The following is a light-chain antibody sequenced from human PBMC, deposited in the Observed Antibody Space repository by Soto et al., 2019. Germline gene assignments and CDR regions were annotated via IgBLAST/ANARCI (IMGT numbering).Light chain of an antibody. CDR3: QHYGSSPRT. V-gene: IGKV3-20*01. J-gene: IGKJ1*01. CDR1: QSVSSSY. Sequence: EIVLTQSPGTLSLSPGERATLSCRASQSVSSSYLAWYQQKPGRAPRLPIYGAGSRATGIPDRFSGSGSGTDFTLTINRLEPEDFAVYYCQHYGSSPRTFGQGTKVDIK. CDR2: GAG.